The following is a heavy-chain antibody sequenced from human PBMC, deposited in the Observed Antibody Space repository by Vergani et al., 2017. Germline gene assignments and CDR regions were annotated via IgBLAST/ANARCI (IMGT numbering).Heavy chain of an antibody. V-gene: IGHV1-18*01. CDR1: GYTFINYG. Sequence: QVQLVQSGAEVKKPGASVKVSCKASGYTFINYGISWVRQAPGQGLEWMGWISAYNGNTKYAQKFQGRVTMTTDTSTSTAYMELRSLRSDDTAVYYCARDRSAQYYYGSSGYPDFDYWGQGTLVTASS. CDR2: ISAYNGNT. D-gene: IGHD3-22*01. J-gene: IGHJ4*02. CDR3: ARDRSAQYYYGSSGYPDFDY.